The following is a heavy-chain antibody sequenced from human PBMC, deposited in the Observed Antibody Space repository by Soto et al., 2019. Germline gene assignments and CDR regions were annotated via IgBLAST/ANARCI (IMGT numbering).Heavy chain of an antibody. CDR2: ISGSGGST. J-gene: IGHJ4*02. CDR3: AKVPVGATGRFDY. V-gene: IGHV3-23*01. CDR1: GFTFSNDA. Sequence: GESLTLSCAGSGFTFSNDAMSWVRQAPGKGLAWVSAISGSGGSTYYADSVKGRFTISRDNSKNTLYLQMNSLRAEDTALYYCAKVPVGATGRFDYWGQGTLVTVSS. D-gene: IGHD1-26*01.